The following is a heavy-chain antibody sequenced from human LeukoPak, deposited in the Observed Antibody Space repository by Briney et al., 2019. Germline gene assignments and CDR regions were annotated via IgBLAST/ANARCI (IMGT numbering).Heavy chain of an antibody. CDR2: ISAYNGNT. CDR3: ARALGGYDSSGYYV. V-gene: IGHV1-18*01. CDR1: GYTFTSYG. J-gene: IGHJ4*02. D-gene: IGHD3-22*01. Sequence: ASVKVSCXASGYTFTSYGVSWVRQAPGQGLEWMGWISAYNGNTNYAQKLQGRVTMTTDTSTSTAYMELRSLRSDDTAVYYCARALGGYDSSGYYVWGQGTLVTVSS.